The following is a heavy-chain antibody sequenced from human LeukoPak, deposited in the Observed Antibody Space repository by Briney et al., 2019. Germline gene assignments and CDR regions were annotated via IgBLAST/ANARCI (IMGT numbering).Heavy chain of an antibody. D-gene: IGHD3-22*01. Sequence: SETLSLSCTVSSGSINNYYWSWIRQPPGKGLQWIGEINHSGSTNYNPSLKSRVTISVDTSKNQFSLKLSSVTAADTAVYYCAKVRSGYLEYYFDYWGQGTLVTVSS. J-gene: IGHJ4*02. CDR2: INHSGST. CDR1: SGSINNYY. V-gene: IGHV4-34*01. CDR3: AKVRSGYLEYYFDY.